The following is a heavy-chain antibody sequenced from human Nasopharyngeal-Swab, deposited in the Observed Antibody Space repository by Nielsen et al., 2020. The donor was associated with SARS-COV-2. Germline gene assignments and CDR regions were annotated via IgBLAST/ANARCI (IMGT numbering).Heavy chain of an antibody. Sequence: GGSLRLSCAASGFTVSSNYMSWVRQAPGKGLEWVSVIYSGGSTYYADSVKGRFTISRHNSKNTLYLQMNGLRAEDTAVYYCARGFTGTYYYYYMDVWGKGTTVTVSS. D-gene: IGHD3-9*01. CDR2: IYSGGST. CDR1: GFTVSSNY. J-gene: IGHJ6*03. CDR3: ARGFTGTYYYYYMDV. V-gene: IGHV3-53*04.